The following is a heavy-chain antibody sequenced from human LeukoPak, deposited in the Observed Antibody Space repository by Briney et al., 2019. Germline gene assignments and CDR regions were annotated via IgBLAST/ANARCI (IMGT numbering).Heavy chain of an antibody. CDR3: ARARQFWSGPYNWFDP. Sequence: APVKVSCKASGYTFTSYGISWVRQAPGQGLEWMGWISAYNGNTNYAQKLQGRVTMTTDTSTSTAYMELRSLRSDDTAVYYCARARQFWSGPYNWFDPWGQGTLVTVSS. CDR2: ISAYNGNT. J-gene: IGHJ5*02. D-gene: IGHD3-3*01. V-gene: IGHV1-18*01. CDR1: GYTFTSYG.